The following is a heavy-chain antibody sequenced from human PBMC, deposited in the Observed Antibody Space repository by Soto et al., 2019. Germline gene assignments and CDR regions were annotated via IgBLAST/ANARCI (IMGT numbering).Heavy chain of an antibody. CDR2: IVPIYRTA. V-gene: IGHV1-69*01. Sequence: QVQLVQSGAEVKKPGSSVKVSCKASGGTFSSYRINWVRQAPGQGLEWVGGIVPIYRTAGYAQKFQGRVTITADESARTSYMELRSLKSPDTAVYYCVRDSGAKLSSSWGQGTLVTVAS. J-gene: IGHJ4*02. D-gene: IGHD6-13*01. CDR3: VRDSGAKLSSS. CDR1: GGTFSSYR.